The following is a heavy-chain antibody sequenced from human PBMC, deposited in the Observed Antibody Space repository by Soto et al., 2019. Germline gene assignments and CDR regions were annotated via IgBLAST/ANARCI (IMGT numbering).Heavy chain of an antibody. Sequence: EVQLVESGGGLVQPGGSLRLSCAASGFTVSSNYMSWVRQAPGKGLEWVSVIYSGGSTYYADSVKGRFTISRDNSKNTLYLQMNSLRAEDTAVYYCARGGHYNWNYVLAGRYYYYYMDVWGKGTTVTVSS. J-gene: IGHJ6*03. CDR3: ARGGHYNWNYVLAGRYYYYYMDV. D-gene: IGHD1-7*01. CDR2: IYSGGST. V-gene: IGHV3-66*01. CDR1: GFTVSSNY.